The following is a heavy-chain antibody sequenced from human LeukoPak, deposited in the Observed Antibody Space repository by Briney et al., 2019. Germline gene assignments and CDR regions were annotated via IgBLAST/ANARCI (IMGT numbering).Heavy chain of an antibody. V-gene: IGHV3-74*01. J-gene: IGHJ6*02. CDR3: AREAYDILTGYYNYYYGMDV. Sequence: GGSLRLSCAASGFTFSSYWMHWVRQAPGKGLVWVSRINSDGSSTSYADSVKGRFTISRDNAKNTLYLQMNSLRAEDTAVYYCAREAYDILTGYYNYYYGMDVWGQGTTVTVSS. CDR1: GFTFSSYW. CDR2: INSDGSST. D-gene: IGHD3-9*01.